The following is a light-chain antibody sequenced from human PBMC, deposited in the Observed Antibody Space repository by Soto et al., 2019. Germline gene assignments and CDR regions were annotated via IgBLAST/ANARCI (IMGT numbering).Light chain of an antibody. J-gene: IGLJ3*02. Sequence: QSALTQPASVSGSPGQSITISCTGTSSDVGSYNVVSWYQQHPGKAPKLMIYEVSKRPSGVFNRFSGSKSGNTASLTISGLQAEDEADYYCCSYAGSSTWVFGGGTKLTVL. CDR1: SSDVGSYNV. CDR3: CSYAGSSTWV. CDR2: EVS. V-gene: IGLV2-23*02.